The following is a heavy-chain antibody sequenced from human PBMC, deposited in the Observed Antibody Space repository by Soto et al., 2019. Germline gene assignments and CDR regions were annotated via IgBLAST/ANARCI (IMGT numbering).Heavy chain of an antibody. D-gene: IGHD3-22*01. Sequence: PSETLSLTCAVSGGSTSHGGYSWSWIRQPPGKGLEWIGYMYHSGSTYYNPSLKSRVTISIDRSTSTAYMELSSLRSEDTAVYYCARLKVGGSYDSSGYYYYFDYWGQGTLVTVSS. V-gene: IGHV4-30-2*02. J-gene: IGHJ4*02. CDR3: ARLKVGGSYDSSGYYYYFDY. CDR2: MYHSGST. CDR1: GGSTSHGGYS.